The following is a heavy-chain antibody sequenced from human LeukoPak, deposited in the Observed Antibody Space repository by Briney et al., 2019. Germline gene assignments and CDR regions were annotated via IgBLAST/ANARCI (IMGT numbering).Heavy chain of an antibody. D-gene: IGHD2-15*01. CDR3: ARDRCSGGSCYSTLDY. J-gene: IGHJ4*02. CDR2: ISAYNGNT. CDR1: GYTFTSYG. Sequence: ASVKVSCKASGYTFTSYGISWVRQAPGQGLEWVGWISAYNGNTNYAQKLQGRVTMTTDTSTSTAYMELRSLRSDDTAVYYCARDRCSGGSCYSTLDYWGQGTLVTVSS. V-gene: IGHV1-18*01.